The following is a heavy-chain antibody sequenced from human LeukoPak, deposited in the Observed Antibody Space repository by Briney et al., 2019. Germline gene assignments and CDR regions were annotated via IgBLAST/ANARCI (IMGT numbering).Heavy chain of an antibody. CDR1: GGSFSGYY. Sequence: SETLALTCAVYGGSFSGYYWSWIRQPPGKGLEWIGEIYHSGSTNYNPSLKSRVTISVDKSKNQFSLKLSSVTAADTAVYYCARDLGYCSGGSCYKWFDPWGQGTLVTVSS. D-gene: IGHD2-15*01. CDR3: ARDLGYCSGGSCYKWFDP. J-gene: IGHJ5*02. CDR2: IYHSGST. V-gene: IGHV4-34*01.